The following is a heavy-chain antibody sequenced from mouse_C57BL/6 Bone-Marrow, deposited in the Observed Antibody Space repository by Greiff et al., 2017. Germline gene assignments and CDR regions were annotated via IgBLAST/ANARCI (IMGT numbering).Heavy chain of an antibody. CDR1: GYTFTSYG. V-gene: IGHV1-81*01. CDR2: IYPRSGNT. Sequence: QVQLKESGAELARPGASVKLSCKASGYTFTSYGISWVKQRTGQGLEWIGEIYPRSGNTYYNEKFKGKATLTADKSSSTAYMELRSLTSEDSAVYFCARKRNSDHYFDYWGQGTTLTVSS. D-gene: IGHD6-1*01. CDR3: ARKRNSDHYFDY. J-gene: IGHJ2*01.